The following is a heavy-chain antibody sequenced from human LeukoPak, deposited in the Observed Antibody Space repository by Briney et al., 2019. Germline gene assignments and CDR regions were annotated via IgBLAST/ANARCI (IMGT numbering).Heavy chain of an antibody. J-gene: IGHJ4*02. CDR2: ISGSGDST. D-gene: IGHD2-15*01. CDR1: GFTFSTYA. CDR3: ARGPQNQGGH. V-gene: IGHV3-23*01. Sequence: PGGSLRLSCAASGFTFSTYAMSWVRQAPGKGLEWVSTISGSGDSTYYADSVKGRFTISRDNSKNTLFLQMNSLTADDTAVYYCARGPQNQGGHWGRGILVTVSS.